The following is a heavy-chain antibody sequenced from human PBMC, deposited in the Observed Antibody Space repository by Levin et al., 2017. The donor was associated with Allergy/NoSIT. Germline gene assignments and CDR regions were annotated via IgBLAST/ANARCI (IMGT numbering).Heavy chain of an antibody. CDR1: SGSIRNYY. V-gene: IGHV4-59*01. CDR2: SGST. J-gene: IGHJ4*02. Sequence: SQTLSLPCTVSSGSIRNYYWSWIRQPPGKGLEWIGYSGSTNYNPSLKSRVTISVDTSKNQFSLTLSSVTAADTAMYYCATDRGGSDGQLEYWGQGTLVIVSS. CDR3: ATDRGGSDGQLEY. D-gene: IGHD2-15*01.